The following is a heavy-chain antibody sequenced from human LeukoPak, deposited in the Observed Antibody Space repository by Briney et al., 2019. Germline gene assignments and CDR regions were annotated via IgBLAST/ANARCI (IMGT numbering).Heavy chain of an antibody. CDR2: ITTTNNSI. V-gene: IGHV3-21*04. CDR3: AKDKGDGSGWDVFDY. Sequence: PGGSLRLSCAASGFTFSSYNMNWVRQAPGMGLEWVSSITTTNNSIYYSDSVKGRSTISRDDSRNTLNLQMNSLRADDTAVYYCAKDKGDGSGWDVFDYWGQGTLVTVAS. J-gene: IGHJ4*02. CDR1: GFTFSSYN. D-gene: IGHD6-19*01.